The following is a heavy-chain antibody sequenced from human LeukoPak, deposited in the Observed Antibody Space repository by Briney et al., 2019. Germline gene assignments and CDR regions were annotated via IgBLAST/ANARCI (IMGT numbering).Heavy chain of an antibody. D-gene: IGHD2-15*01. CDR3: ARGGLYCSGGSCYLDY. CDR2: MNPNSGNT. V-gene: IGHV1-8*03. Sequence: GASVKVSCKASGDTFTSYDINWVRQATGQGLECIGWMNPNSGNTGYAQKFQGRVTITRNTSISTAYMELSSLRSEDTAVYYCARGGLYCSGGSCYLDYWGQGTLVTVSS. J-gene: IGHJ4*02. CDR1: GDTFTSYD.